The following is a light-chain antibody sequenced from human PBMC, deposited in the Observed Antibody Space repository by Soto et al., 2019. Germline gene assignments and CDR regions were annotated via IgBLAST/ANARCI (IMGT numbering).Light chain of an antibody. J-gene: IGKJ2*01. Sequence: ETVMTQSPATLSVSPGERATLSCRASQSVSSNVAWYQQKVGQAPRLLIYGASTRATGIPARFSGSGSGTAFTLTISSLQSEDFAVYYCQQYNDWPPYTFGQGTKLEIK. CDR2: GAS. CDR1: QSVSSN. V-gene: IGKV3-15*01. CDR3: QQYNDWPPYT.